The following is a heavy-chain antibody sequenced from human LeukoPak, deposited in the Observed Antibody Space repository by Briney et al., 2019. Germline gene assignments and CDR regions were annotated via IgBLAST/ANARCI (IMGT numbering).Heavy chain of an antibody. Sequence: SETLSLTCTVSGGSISSYYWSWIRQPPGKGLEWIGYIYYSGSTNYNPSLKSRVTISVDTSKNQFSLKLSSVTAADTAVYYCARQGRGYCSGGSCYLRTDAFDIWGQGTMVTVSS. CDR2: IYYSGST. CDR3: ARQGRGYCSGGSCYLRTDAFDI. D-gene: IGHD2-15*01. V-gene: IGHV4-59*08. J-gene: IGHJ3*02. CDR1: GGSISSYY.